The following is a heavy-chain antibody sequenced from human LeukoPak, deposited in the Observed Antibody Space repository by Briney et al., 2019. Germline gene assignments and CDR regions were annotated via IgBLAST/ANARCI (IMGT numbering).Heavy chain of an antibody. CDR3: ARDQTTDYGGNSPIRY. J-gene: IGHJ4*02. CDR2: ISSSSSYI. V-gene: IGHV3-21*01. D-gene: IGHD4-23*01. Sequence: GGSLRLSCAASGFTFSSYSMNWVRQAPGKGLEWVSSISSSSSYIYYADSVKGRFTISRDNSKNTLYLQMNSLRAEDTAVYYCARDQTTDYGGNSPIRYWGQGTLVTVSS. CDR1: GFTFSSYS.